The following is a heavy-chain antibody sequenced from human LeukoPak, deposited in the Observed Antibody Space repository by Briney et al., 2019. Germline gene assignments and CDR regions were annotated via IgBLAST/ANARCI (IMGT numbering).Heavy chain of an antibody. Sequence: ASVKVSCKASGGTFSSYAISWVRQAPGQGLEWMGGIIPIFGTANYAQKFQGRVTITADESTSTAYMELSSLRSEDTAVYYCARGDNWNDKTFDYWGQGTLVTVSS. CDR1: GGTFSSYA. V-gene: IGHV1-69*01. D-gene: IGHD1-20*01. J-gene: IGHJ4*02. CDR3: ARGDNWNDKTFDY. CDR2: IIPIFGTA.